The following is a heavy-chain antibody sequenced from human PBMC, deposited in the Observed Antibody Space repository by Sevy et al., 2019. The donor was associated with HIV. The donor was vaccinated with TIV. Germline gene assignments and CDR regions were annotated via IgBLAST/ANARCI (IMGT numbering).Heavy chain of an antibody. D-gene: IGHD3-22*01. J-gene: IGHJ4*02. V-gene: IGHV3-23*01. CDR2: ISGSGGST. CDR3: AKERGGSGYPWLDY. CDR1: GFTFSSYA. Sequence: GGSLRLSCAASGFTFSSYAMSWVRQAPGKGLEWVSAISGSGGSTYYADSVKGRLTISRDNSKNTLYLQMNSLRADDTAVYYCAKERGGSGYPWLDYWGQGTLVTVSS.